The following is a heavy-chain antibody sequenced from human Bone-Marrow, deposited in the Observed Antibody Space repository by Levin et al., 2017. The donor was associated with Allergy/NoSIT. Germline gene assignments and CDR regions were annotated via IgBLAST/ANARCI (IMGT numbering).Heavy chain of an antibody. V-gene: IGHV4-31*03. J-gene: IGHJ5*02. CDR3: ARVRNRWFDP. Sequence: ASETLSLTCNVSGYSISSGFYYWSWIRQHPERGLELIGYLYYSGKTYYNPSLESRVTMSVDTSENHFSLRLNSVTAADTAVNYCARVRNRWFDPWGQGTLVTVSS. D-gene: IGHD1-14*01. CDR2: LYYSGKT. CDR1: GYSISSGFYY.